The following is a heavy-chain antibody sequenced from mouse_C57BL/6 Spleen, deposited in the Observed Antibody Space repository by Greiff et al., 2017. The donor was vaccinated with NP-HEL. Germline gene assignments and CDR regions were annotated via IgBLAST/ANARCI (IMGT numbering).Heavy chain of an antibody. Sequence: EVQVVESGGGLVKPGGSLKLSCAASGFTFSSYAMSWVRQTPEKRLEWVATISDGGSYTYYPDNVKGRATISTDNAKNNLYLQMSHLKSEDTAMYYCARDLHYAMDYWGKGTSVTVSS. CDR2: ISDGGSYT. J-gene: IGHJ4*01. V-gene: IGHV5-4*01. D-gene: IGHD6-1*01. CDR1: GFTFSSYA. CDR3: ARDLHYAMDY.